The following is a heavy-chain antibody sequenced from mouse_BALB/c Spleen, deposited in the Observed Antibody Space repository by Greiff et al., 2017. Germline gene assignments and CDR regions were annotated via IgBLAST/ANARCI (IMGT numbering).Heavy chain of an antibody. Sequence: EVKLIESGGGLVKPGGSLKLSCAASGFTFSSYAMSWVRQTPEKRLEWVASISSGGSTYYPDRVKGRFTISRDNSRNILYLQMSSLRSEDTAMYYCARDYGNSWFAYWGQGTLVTVSA. J-gene: IGHJ3*01. CDR1: GFTFSSYA. D-gene: IGHD2-1*01. V-gene: IGHV5-6-5*01. CDR2: ISSGGST. CDR3: ARDYGNSWFAY.